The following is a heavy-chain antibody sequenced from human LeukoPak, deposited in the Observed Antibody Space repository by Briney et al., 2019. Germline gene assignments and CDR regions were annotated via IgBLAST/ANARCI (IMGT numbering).Heavy chain of an antibody. Sequence: GGSLGLSCAASGFTFSNYGMHWVRQSPGKGLEWVALITYDGYYKYYSDSVKGRFTISSDTSKNTLYLQMNSLRAEDTAVYYCARDLSPVVRASPMGYWGQGTLVTVSS. J-gene: IGHJ4*02. CDR3: ARDLSPVVRASPMGY. D-gene: IGHD3-10*01. CDR1: GFTFSNYG. CDR2: ITYDGYYK. V-gene: IGHV3-30*03.